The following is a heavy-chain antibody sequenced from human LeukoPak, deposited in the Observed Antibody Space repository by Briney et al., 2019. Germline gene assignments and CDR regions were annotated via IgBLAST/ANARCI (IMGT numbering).Heavy chain of an antibody. CDR2: INPNSGGT. V-gene: IGHV1-2*02. CDR3: ARDPPPNTYYYGSGAQGDY. J-gene: IGHJ4*02. D-gene: IGHD3-10*01. Sequence: ASVKVSCKASGYTFTGYYMHWVPQAPGQGLEWMGWINPNSGGTNYAQKFQGRVTMTRDTSISTAYMELSRLRSDDTAVYYCARDPPPNTYYYGSGAQGDYWGQGTLVTVSS. CDR1: GYTFTGYY.